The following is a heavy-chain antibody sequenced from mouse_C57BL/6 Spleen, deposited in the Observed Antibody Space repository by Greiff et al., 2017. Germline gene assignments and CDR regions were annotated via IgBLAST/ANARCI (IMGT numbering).Heavy chain of an antibody. CDR2: ISDGGSYT. CDR3: AVTGYYGSSGWYFDV. CDR1: GFTFSSYA. D-gene: IGHD1-1*01. J-gene: IGHJ1*03. V-gene: IGHV5-4*03. Sequence: EVKLMESGGGLVKPGGSLKLSCAASGFTFSSYAMSWVRQTPEKRLEWVATISDGGSYTYYPDNVKGRFTISRDNAKNNLYLQMSHLKSEDTAMYYGAVTGYYGSSGWYFDVWGTGTTVTVSS.